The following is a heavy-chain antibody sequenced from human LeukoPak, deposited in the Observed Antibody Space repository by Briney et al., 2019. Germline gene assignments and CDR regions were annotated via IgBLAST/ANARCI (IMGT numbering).Heavy chain of an antibody. J-gene: IGHJ6*02. CDR1: GGSISSGGYY. Sequence: SETLSLTCTVSGGSISSGGYYWSWIRQHPGKGLEWIGYIYYSGSTYYNPSLKSRVTISVDTSKNQFSLKLSSVTAADTAVYYCARDFLPKYSSGWYEGYYYYYYGMDVWGQGTTVTVSS. D-gene: IGHD6-19*01. CDR3: ARDFLPKYSSGWYEGYYYYYYGMDV. V-gene: IGHV4-31*03. CDR2: IYYSGST.